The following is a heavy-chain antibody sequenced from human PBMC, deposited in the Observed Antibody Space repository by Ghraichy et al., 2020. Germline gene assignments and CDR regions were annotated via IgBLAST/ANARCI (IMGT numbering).Heavy chain of an antibody. CDR1: GGCISSYY. J-gene: IGHJ6*03. V-gene: IGHV4-4*07. CDR2: IYTSGST. Sequence: SETLSLTCTVSGGCISSYYWSWIRQPAGKGLEWIGRIYTSGSTNYNPSLKSRVTMSVDTSKNQFSLKLSSVTAADTAVYYCARDRRNDDFWSGYRNSVRVYMDVWGKGTTVTVSS. CDR3: ARDRRNDDFWSGYRNSVRVYMDV. D-gene: IGHD3-3*01.